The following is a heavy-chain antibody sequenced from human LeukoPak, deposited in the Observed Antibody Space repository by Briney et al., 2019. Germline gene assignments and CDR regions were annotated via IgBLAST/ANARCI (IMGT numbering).Heavy chain of an antibody. Sequence: GGSLRLSCAASGLSVGSNYMSWVRQAPGRGLEWVLVFYPNGKTYYADSAKGRFTVSTDNSKNTLFLRMDSLRAEDTAVYYCAKDPMVRGVRGGVYWGQGTLVTVSS. J-gene: IGHJ4*02. CDR1: GLSVGSNY. CDR3: AKDPMVRGVRGGVY. D-gene: IGHD3-10*01. CDR2: FYPNGKT. V-gene: IGHV3-66*01.